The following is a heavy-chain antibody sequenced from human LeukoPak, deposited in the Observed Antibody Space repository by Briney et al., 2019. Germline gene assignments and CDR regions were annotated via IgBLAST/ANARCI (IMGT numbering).Heavy chain of an antibody. CDR1: GFTFSSYA. Sequence: RGSLRLSCAASGFTFSSYAMSWVRQAPGKGLEWVSAISGSGGSTYYADSVKGRFTISRDNSKNTLYLQMNSLRAEDTAVYYCAKGPDIVATMNWFDPWGQGTLVTVSS. V-gene: IGHV3-23*01. D-gene: IGHD5-12*01. J-gene: IGHJ5*02. CDR3: AKGPDIVATMNWFDP. CDR2: ISGSGGST.